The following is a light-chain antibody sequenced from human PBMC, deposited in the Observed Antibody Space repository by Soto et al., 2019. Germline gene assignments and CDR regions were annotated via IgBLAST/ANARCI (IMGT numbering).Light chain of an antibody. CDR2: GAS. J-gene: IGKJ5*01. CDR3: QQYNNWPAIT. CDR1: QSVSSY. V-gene: IGKV3D-15*01. Sequence: EIELTQSPATLSLSPGERATISCRASQSVSSYLAWYQQKPGQAPRLLIYGASSRATGIPDRFSGSGSGTEFTLTISSLQSQDFAVYYCQQYNNWPAITFGQGTRLEIK.